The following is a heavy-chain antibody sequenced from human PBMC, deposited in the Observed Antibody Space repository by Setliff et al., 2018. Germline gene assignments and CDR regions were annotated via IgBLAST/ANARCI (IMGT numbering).Heavy chain of an antibody. D-gene: IGHD4-4*01. V-gene: IGHV3-30*02. CDR2: VRFDGGYK. J-gene: IGHJ4*02. Sequence: PGESLKISCAASGFVFGTYGMHWVRQAPGKGLDWVASVRFDGGYKVYADSVKGRFTISRDNSENTLFLQMTSLRPEDTAVYYCGKGDTVTSFYLISSWGQGTQVTVSS. CDR1: GFVFGTYG. CDR3: GKGDTVTSFYLISS.